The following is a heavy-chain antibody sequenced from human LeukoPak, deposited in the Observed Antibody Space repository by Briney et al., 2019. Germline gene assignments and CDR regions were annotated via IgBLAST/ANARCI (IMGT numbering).Heavy chain of an antibody. CDR2: INHSGST. J-gene: IGHJ4*02. Sequence: SETLSLTCAVYGGSFSGYYWSWIRHPPGKGLEWIGEINHSGSTNYNPSLKSRVTISVDTSKNQFSLKLSSVTAADTAVYYCARGDSSSDFDYWGQGTLVTVSS. CDR3: ARGDSSSDFDY. CDR1: GGSFSGYY. D-gene: IGHD6-6*01. V-gene: IGHV4-34*01.